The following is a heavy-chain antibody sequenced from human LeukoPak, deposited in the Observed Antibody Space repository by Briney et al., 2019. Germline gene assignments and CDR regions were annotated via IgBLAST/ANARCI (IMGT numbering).Heavy chain of an antibody. CDR2: IRYDGSNK. V-gene: IGHV3-30*02. CDR1: GFTFSSYG. Sequence: GGSLRLSCAASGFTFSSYGMHWVRQAPGKGLEWVAFIRYDGSNKYYADSVKGRFTISRDNSKNTLYLQMNSLRAEDTAVYYCARDFYDSSGYYDYWGQGTLVTVSS. D-gene: IGHD3-22*01. J-gene: IGHJ4*02. CDR3: ARDFYDSSGYYDY.